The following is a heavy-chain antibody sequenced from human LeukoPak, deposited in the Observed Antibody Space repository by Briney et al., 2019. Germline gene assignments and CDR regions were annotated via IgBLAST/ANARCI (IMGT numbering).Heavy chain of an antibody. Sequence: SETLSLTCTVSGGSISSGGYYWSWIRQHPGKGLEWIGYIYYSGNTYYNPSLKSRVTISVDTSKKQFSLKLSSVTAADTAVYYCAREAGSYYDSSGYYYWYFDLWGRGTLVTVSS. V-gene: IGHV4-31*03. CDR1: GGSISSGGYY. CDR3: AREAGSYYDSSGYYYWYFDL. J-gene: IGHJ2*01. D-gene: IGHD3-22*01. CDR2: IYYSGNT.